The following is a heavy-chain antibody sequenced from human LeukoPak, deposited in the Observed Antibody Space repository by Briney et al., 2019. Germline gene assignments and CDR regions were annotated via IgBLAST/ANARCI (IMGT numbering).Heavy chain of an antibody. Sequence: GGSLRLSCAASGFTFSSYEMNWVRHAPGKWLEWVSYISSSGSTIYYADSVKGRFTISRDDAKNSLYLQMNSLRAEDTAVYYCARDGIAVAGTYEYFQHWGQGTLVTVSS. CDR2: ISSSGSTI. V-gene: IGHV3-48*03. CDR1: GFTFSSYE. CDR3: ARDGIAVAGTYEYFQH. J-gene: IGHJ1*01. D-gene: IGHD6-19*01.